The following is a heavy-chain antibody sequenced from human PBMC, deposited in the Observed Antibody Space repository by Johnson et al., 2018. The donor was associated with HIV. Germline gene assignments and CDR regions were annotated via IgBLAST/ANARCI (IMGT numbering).Heavy chain of an antibody. J-gene: IGHJ3*01. Sequence: VQLVESGGSAVRPGGSLRLSCTASGFPFDDYGMSWVRQPPGKGLEWVSGISRNGGTTGYIDSVQGRFTISRDNAKNSLHLQMNSLRPEDTAFYYCAREEKDNSRSASHDAFDCWGQVTMVTVTS. CDR1: GFPFDDYG. D-gene: IGHD2/OR15-2a*01. CDR2: ISRNGGTT. V-gene: IGHV3-20*04. CDR3: AREEKDNSRSASHDAFDC.